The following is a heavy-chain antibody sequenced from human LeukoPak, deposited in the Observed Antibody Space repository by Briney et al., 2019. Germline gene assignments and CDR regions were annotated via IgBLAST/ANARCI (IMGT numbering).Heavy chain of an antibody. V-gene: IGHV4-34*01. CDR2: INHSGST. CDR3: ARGSKRRQLLAFDY. Sequence: SETLSLTCAVYGGSFSGYYWSWIRQPPGKGLEWIGEINHSGSTNYNPSLKSRVTISVDTSKNQFSLKLSSVTAADTAVYYCARGSKRRQLLAFDYWGQETLVTVSS. D-gene: IGHD2-2*01. J-gene: IGHJ4*02. CDR1: GGSFSGYY.